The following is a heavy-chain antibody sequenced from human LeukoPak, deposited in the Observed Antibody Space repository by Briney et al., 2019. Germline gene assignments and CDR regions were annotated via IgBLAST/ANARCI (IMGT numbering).Heavy chain of an antibody. Sequence: GGSLRLSCAASGFTVSSNYMSWVRQAPGKGLEWVSVIYSGGSTYYADSVKGRFTISRHNSKNTLYLQMNSLRAEDTALYYCAKSTSYSSSDTNFDYWGQGTLVTVSS. J-gene: IGHJ4*02. CDR3: AKSTSYSSSDTNFDY. D-gene: IGHD6-6*01. V-gene: IGHV3-53*04. CDR1: GFTVSSNY. CDR2: IYSGGST.